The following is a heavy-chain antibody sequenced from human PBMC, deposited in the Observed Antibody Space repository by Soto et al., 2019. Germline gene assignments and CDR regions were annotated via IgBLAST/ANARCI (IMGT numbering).Heavy chain of an antibody. J-gene: IGHJ1*01. V-gene: IGHV1-46*01. D-gene: IGHD4-17*01. CDR2: INPSGGST. CDR3: ARSGLTTVPSEYFQH. Sequence: ASVEVSCKASWYTFTNYYIHWVRQAPGQGLEWMGIINPSGGSTSYAQKFQGRVTMTRDTSTSTVYMELSSLRSEDTAVYYCARSGLTTVPSEYFQHWGQGTLVTVSS. CDR1: WYTFTNYY.